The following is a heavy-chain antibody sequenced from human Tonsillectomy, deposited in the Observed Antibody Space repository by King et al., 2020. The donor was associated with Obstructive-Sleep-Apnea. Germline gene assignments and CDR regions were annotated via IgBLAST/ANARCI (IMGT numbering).Heavy chain of an antibody. CDR1: GGSISSSNW. CDR3: ARDERSIAARFDY. V-gene: IGHV4-4*02. Sequence: VQLQESGPGLVKPSGTLSLTCAVSGGSISSSNWWSWVRQPPGKGLEWIGGLYHSGSTNYNPSLKSLVTISVDKSKNQFSRKLSSVTAADTAVYYCARDERSIAARFDYWGQGTLVTVSS. D-gene: IGHD6-6*01. CDR2: LYHSGST. J-gene: IGHJ4*02.